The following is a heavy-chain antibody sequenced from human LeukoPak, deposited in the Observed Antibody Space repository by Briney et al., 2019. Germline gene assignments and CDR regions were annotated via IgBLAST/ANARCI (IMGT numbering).Heavy chain of an antibody. V-gene: IGHV3-7*03. J-gene: IGHJ4*02. CDR3: ASELLFPFDY. CDR1: GFIFSRHW. D-gene: IGHD2-21*01. Sequence: GGSLRLPCAASGFIFSRHWMSWVRQAPGKGLEWVADIKQDGSEKYYVDSVKGRFTISRDNAKNSLYLQMNSLRAEDTAVYYCASELLFPFDYWGQGTLVTVSS. CDR2: IKQDGSEK.